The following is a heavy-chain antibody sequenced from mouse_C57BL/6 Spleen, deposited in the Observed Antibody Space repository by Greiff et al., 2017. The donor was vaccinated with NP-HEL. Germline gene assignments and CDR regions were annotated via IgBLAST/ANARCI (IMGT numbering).Heavy chain of an antibody. CDR2: ISSGGSYT. J-gene: IGHJ2*01. D-gene: IGHD1-1*01. CDR1: GFTFSSYG. CDR3: ARSNYYGSSPYYFDF. Sequence: DVKLVESGGDLVKPGGSLKLSCAASGFTFSSYGMSWVRQTPDKRLEWVATISSGGSYTYYPDSVKGRFTISRDNAKNTLYLQMSSLKSEDTAMYYCARSNYYGSSPYYFDFWGQGTTLTVSS. V-gene: IGHV5-6*02.